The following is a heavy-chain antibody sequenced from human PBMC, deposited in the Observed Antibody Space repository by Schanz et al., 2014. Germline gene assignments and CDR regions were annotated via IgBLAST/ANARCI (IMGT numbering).Heavy chain of an antibody. CDR3: ARGFDVWDR. D-gene: IGHD3-3*01. V-gene: IGHV1-3*04. CDR1: GYTFTDYP. J-gene: IGHJ4*02. CDR2: INTASGNT. Sequence: QVQLVQSGAEVKKPGASVKVSCKTSGYTFTDYPINWVRQAPGRRLEWMGWINTASGNTRYSEAFQGRLTMTTDTSTSTAYMELRSLRSDDTAVYYCARGFDVWDRWGQGTLVIVSS.